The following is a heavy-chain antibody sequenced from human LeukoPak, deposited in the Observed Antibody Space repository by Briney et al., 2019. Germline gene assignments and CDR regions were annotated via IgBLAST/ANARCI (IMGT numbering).Heavy chain of an antibody. D-gene: IGHD3-22*01. CDR1: GFTFSSYW. Sequence: GGSLRLSCAASGFTFSSYWMSWVRQAPGKGLEWGSYISGSSSTIYYADSVKGRFTISRDNGKNTLYLQMNSLRAEDTAVYYCARGSNYDSSGQVPFDYWGQGTLVTVSS. CDR2: ISGSSSTI. J-gene: IGHJ4*02. V-gene: IGHV3-48*01. CDR3: ARGSNYDSSGQVPFDY.